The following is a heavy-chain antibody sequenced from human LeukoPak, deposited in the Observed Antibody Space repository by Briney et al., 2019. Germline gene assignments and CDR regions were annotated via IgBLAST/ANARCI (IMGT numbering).Heavy chain of an antibody. CDR1: GGSFSGYY. Sequence: SETLSLTCAVYGGSFSGYYWSWIRQPPGKGLEWIGEINHSGSTNYNPSLKSRVTISVDTSKNQFSLKLSSVTAADTAVYYCARGLGYDPFYFDYGGQGTLVTVSS. V-gene: IGHV4-34*01. CDR3: ARGLGYDPFYFDY. J-gene: IGHJ4*02. D-gene: IGHD3-3*01. CDR2: INHSGST.